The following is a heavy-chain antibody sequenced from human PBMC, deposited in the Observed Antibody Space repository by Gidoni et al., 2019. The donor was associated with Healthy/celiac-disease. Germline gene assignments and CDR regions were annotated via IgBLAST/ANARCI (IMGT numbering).Heavy chain of an antibody. V-gene: IGHV1-69*01. J-gene: IGHJ6*04. CDR2: IIPIFGTA. CDR3: ARDRGYCSGGSCYSRGYYYYGMDV. CDR1: GGTFSSYA. D-gene: IGHD2-15*01. Sequence: QVQLVQSGAEVKKPGSSVKVSCKASGGTFSSYAIRWVRQAPGQGLEWMGGIIPIFGTANYAQKFQGRVTITADESTSTAYMELSSLRSEDTAVYYCARDRGYCSGGSCYSRGYYYYGMDVWGKGTTVTVSS.